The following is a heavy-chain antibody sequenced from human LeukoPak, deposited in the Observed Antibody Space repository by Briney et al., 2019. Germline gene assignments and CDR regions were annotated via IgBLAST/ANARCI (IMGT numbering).Heavy chain of an antibody. Sequence: SEILSLTCTVSGGSISSYYWSWIRQPPGKGLEWIGYIYYSGSTNYNPSLKSRVTISVDTSKNQFSLKLSSVTAADTAVYYCARSLGVVTKGSAFDIWGQGTMVTVSS. CDR1: GGSISSYY. J-gene: IGHJ3*02. V-gene: IGHV4-59*01. CDR3: ARSLGVVTKGSAFDI. D-gene: IGHD4-23*01. CDR2: IYYSGST.